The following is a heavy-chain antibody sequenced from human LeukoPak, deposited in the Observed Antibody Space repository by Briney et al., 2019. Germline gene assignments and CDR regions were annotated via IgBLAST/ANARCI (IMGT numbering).Heavy chain of an antibody. V-gene: IGHV1-69*02. J-gene: IGHJ4*02. Sequence: SVKVSCKASGGTFSSYTISWVRQAPGQGLEWMGRIIPILGIANYAQKFQGRVTITADKSTSTAYMELSSLRSEDTAVYYCARGMRGVIRSFDYWGQGTLVSVSS. CDR1: GGTFSSYT. CDR3: ARGMRGVIRSFDY. CDR2: IIPILGIA. D-gene: IGHD3-10*01.